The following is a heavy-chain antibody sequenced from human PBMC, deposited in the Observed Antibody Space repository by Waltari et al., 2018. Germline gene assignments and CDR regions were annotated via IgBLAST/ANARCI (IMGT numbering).Heavy chain of an antibody. CDR2: SNPKRGDT. CDR3: ARSGGGTTTFGVAE. V-gene: IGHV1-2*06. J-gene: IGHJ4*02. Sequence: QVQLVQSGAEVKESGASVKVSCKASGYTFTDFFIHWVRQAPGQGLEWMGRSNPKRGDTRYTQRFQGRVTMTGDTSMTTAYMELTGLRSDDTAIYYCARSGGGTTTFGVAEWGQGSLVTVSS. D-gene: IGHD3-3*01. CDR1: GYTFTDFF.